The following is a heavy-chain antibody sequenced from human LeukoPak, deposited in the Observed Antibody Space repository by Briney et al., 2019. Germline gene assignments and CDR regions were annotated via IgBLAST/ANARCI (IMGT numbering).Heavy chain of an antibody. D-gene: IGHD3-22*01. Sequence: GGSLRLSCAASGFAFSGSWMHWVRQVPGKGLVWVSRINIDGSSTDYAASVKGRFTISRDNSKNTLYLQMNSLRAEDTAVYYCAKGDYDSSGYYPYYFDYWGQGTLVTVSS. CDR2: INIDGSST. J-gene: IGHJ4*02. CDR1: GFAFSGSW. V-gene: IGHV3-74*01. CDR3: AKGDYDSSGYYPYYFDY.